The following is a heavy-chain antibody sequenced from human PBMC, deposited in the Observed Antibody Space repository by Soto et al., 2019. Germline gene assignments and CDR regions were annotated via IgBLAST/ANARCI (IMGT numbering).Heavy chain of an antibody. CDR1: GDSFTSYC. CDR2: IYPGDSGT. D-gene: IGHD2-2*01. Sequence: VESLKICCKGSGDSFTSYCIGRVRQMPGKGLEWMGIIYPGDSGTRYSPSFQGQVAISADKSISTAYLQWSSLKASDTAMYYCARSGVPAGKGNYDYYMDVWGKGTTVTVSS. CDR3: ARSGVPAGKGNYDYYMDV. V-gene: IGHV5-51*01. J-gene: IGHJ6*03.